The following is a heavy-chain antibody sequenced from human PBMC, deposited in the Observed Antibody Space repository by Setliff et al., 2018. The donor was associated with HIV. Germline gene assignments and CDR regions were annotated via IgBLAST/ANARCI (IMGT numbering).Heavy chain of an antibody. V-gene: IGHV1-8*02. CDR3: ARARTDYYDRRRRSHYYIDV. CDR1: GYTFSNYD. D-gene: IGHD3-22*01. Sequence: SVKVSCKPSGYTFSNYDINWVRQAARQGLEWMGWMNPDSRNTGYAQRFEGRVTLTWDTSISTAYLELNHLKSDDTAVYYCARARTDYYDRRRRSHYYIDVWARGATVTVSS. CDR2: MNPDSRNT. J-gene: IGHJ6*03.